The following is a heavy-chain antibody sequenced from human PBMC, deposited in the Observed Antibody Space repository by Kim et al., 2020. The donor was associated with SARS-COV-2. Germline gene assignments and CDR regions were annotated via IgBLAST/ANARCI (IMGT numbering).Heavy chain of an antibody. J-gene: IGHJ6*02. CDR3: ARGLGGSSSRRYYYYGMDV. Sequence: SETLSLTCAVYGGSFSGYYWSWIRQPPGKGLEWIGEINHSGSTNYNPSLKSRVTISVDTSKNQFSLKLSSVTAADTAVYYCARGLGGSSSRRYYYYGMDVWGQGTTVTVSS. V-gene: IGHV4-34*01. CDR2: INHSGST. CDR1: GGSFSGYY. D-gene: IGHD6-13*01.